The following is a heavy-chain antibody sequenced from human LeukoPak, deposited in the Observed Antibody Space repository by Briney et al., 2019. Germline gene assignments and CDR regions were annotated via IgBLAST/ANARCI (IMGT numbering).Heavy chain of an antibody. V-gene: IGHV3-7*01. D-gene: IGHD6-19*01. J-gene: IGHJ4*02. CDR1: GGSIGSDY. CDR3: ARGSRVAVAGTGFDY. CDR2: IKQDGSEK. Sequence: ETLSLTCTVSGGSIGSDYWTWIRQPPGKGLEWVANIKQDGSEKYYVDSVKGRFTISRDNAKNSLYLQMNSLRAEDTAVYYCARGSRVAVAGTGFDYWGQGTLVTVSS.